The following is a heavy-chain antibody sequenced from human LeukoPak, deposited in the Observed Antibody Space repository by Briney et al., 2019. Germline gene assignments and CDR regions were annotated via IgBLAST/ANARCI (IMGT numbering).Heavy chain of an antibody. CDR3: ARDQASGYNRQFDY. CDR1: GGSISSGGYY. Sequence: SQTLSLTCTVSGGSISSGGYYWSWIRQPPGKGLEWIGYIYHSGSTYYNPSLKSRVTISVDRSKNQFSLKLSSVTAADTAVYYCARDQASGYNRQFDYWGQGTLVTVSS. D-gene: IGHD5-12*01. CDR2: IYHSGST. J-gene: IGHJ4*02. V-gene: IGHV4-30-2*01.